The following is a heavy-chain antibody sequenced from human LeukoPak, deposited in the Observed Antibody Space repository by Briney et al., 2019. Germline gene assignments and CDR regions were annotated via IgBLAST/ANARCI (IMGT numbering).Heavy chain of an antibody. CDR1: GFTFSSYS. CDR3: AGARGGGQQLDNNNFDY. CDR2: ISSSSSYI. J-gene: IGHJ4*02. V-gene: IGHV3-21*01. D-gene: IGHD6-13*01. Sequence: GESLRLSCAASGFTFSSYSMNWVRQAPGKGLEWVSSISSSSSYIYYADSVKGRFTISRDNAKNSLYLQMNSLRAEDTAVYYCAGARGGGQQLDNNNFDYWGQGTLVTVSS.